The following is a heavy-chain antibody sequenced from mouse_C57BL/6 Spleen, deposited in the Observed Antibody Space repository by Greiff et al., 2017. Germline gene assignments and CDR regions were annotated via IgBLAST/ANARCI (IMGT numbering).Heavy chain of an antibody. CDR2: IYPGDGDT. CDR1: GYAFSSSW. CDR3: ARQGDDY. J-gene: IGHJ2*01. V-gene: IGHV1-82*01. Sequence: VQLQQSGPELVKPGASVTISCKASGYAFSSSWMNWVKQRPGKGLEWIGRIYPGDGDTNYNGKFKGKATLTADKSSSTAYMQLSSLTSEDSAVYFCARQGDDYWGQGTTLTVPS.